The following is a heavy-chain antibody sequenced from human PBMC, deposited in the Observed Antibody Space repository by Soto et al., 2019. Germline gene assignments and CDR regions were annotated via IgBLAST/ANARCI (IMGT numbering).Heavy chain of an antibody. CDR3: ARSDGNWNYFGGFDY. D-gene: IGHD1-7*01. CDR1: GFTFSSYG. V-gene: IGHV3-33*01. Sequence: GGSLRLSCAASGFTFSSYGIHWVRQAPGKGLEWVAVIWYDGSNKYYADSVKGRFTISRDNSKNTLNLQMNSLRDEDTAVYYCARSDGNWNYFGGFDYWGQGTLVTVSS. J-gene: IGHJ4*02. CDR2: IWYDGSNK.